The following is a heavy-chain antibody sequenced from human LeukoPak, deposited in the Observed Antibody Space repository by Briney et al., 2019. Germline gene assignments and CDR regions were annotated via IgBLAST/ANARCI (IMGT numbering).Heavy chain of an antibody. CDR3: ARDRKNYYDSSGYFDP. CDR1: GFTFSTFA. V-gene: IGHV3-23*01. D-gene: IGHD3-22*01. J-gene: IGHJ5*02. Sequence: GGSLRLSCAASGFTFSTFAMSWVRQAPGKGLEWVSTSSGNGGSTYYGDSVKGRFTISRDNVKNTLHLQMSSLRAEDTAVYYCARDRKNYYDSSGYFDPWGQGTLVTVSS. CDR2: SSGNGGST.